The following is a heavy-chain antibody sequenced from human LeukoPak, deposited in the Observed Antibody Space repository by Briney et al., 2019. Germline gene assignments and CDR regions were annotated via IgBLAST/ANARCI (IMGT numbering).Heavy chain of an antibody. D-gene: IGHD6-6*01. J-gene: IGHJ5*02. CDR2: IYTSGST. V-gene: IGHV4-4*07. Sequence: SEALSLTCTVSGGSISSYYWSWIRQPAGKGLEWIGRIYTSGSTNYNPSLKSRVTMSVDTSKNQFSLKLSSVTAADTAVYYCARTNDGHSSSGRRERWFDPWGQGTLVTVSS. CDR3: ARTNDGHSSSGRRERWFDP. CDR1: GGSISSYY.